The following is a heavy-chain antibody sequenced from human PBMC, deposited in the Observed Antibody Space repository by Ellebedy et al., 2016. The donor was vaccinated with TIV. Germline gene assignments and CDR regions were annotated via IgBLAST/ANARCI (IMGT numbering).Heavy chain of an antibody. J-gene: IGHJ4*02. CDR1: GYTFTSYD. Sequence: ASVKVSXKASGYTFTSYDINWVRQATGQGLEWMGWMNPNSGNTGYAQKFQGRVTMSRNTSISTAYMELSSLRSEDTAVYYCARGITMVRGVSLGYWGQGTLVTVSS. CDR2: MNPNSGNT. CDR3: ARGITMVRGVSLGY. D-gene: IGHD3-10*01. V-gene: IGHV1-8*01.